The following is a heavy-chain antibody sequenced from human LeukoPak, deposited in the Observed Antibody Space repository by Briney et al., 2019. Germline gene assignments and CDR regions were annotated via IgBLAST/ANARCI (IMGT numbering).Heavy chain of an antibody. V-gene: IGHV3-33*06. Sequence: GGSLRLSCAASGFTFSSYGMHWVRQAPGKGLEWVAVIWYDGSNKYYADSVKGRFTISRDNSKNTLYLQMNSLRAEDTAVYYCAKDIRHLRLQGDAFDIWGQGTMVTVSS. J-gene: IGHJ3*02. CDR2: IWYDGSNK. D-gene: IGHD4-11*01. CDR3: AKDIRHLRLQGDAFDI. CDR1: GFTFSSYG.